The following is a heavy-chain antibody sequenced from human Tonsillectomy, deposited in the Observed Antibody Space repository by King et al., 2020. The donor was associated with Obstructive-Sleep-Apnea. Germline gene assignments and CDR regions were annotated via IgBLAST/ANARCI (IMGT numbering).Heavy chain of an antibody. CDR1: GGSISSSSYY. Sequence: LQLQESGPGLVKPSETLSLTCTVSGGSISSSSYYWGWIRQPPGKGLEWIGSIYYSGSTYYNPSLKSRVTISVDTSKNQFSLKLSSVTAADTAVYYCARVRGYYGSGSYYTLNYFDYWGQGTLVTVSS. CDR3: ARVRGYYGSGSYYTLNYFDY. CDR2: IYYSGST. J-gene: IGHJ4*02. V-gene: IGHV4-39*07. D-gene: IGHD3-10*01.